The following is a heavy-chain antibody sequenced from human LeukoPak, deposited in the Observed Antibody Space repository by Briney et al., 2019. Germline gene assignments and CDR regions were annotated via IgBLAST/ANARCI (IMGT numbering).Heavy chain of an antibody. V-gene: IGHV4-39*01. D-gene: IGHD4-17*01. J-gene: IGHJ3*02. CDR3: ARHRHDDYGAFDI. CDR1: GGSISSSSYY. CDR2: IYYSGST. Sequence: SETLSLTCTVSGGSISSSSYYWGWIRQPPGKGLEWIGTIYYSGSTYYTPSLKSRVTISVDTSKNQFSLKLSSVTAADTAVYYCARHRHDDYGAFDIWGQGTMVTVSS.